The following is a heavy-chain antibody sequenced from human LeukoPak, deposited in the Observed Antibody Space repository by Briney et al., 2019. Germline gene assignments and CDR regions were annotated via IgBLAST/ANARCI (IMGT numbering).Heavy chain of an antibody. Sequence: GGSLRLSCAASGFTFSSYWMHWVRQAPGKGLVWVSRINSDGSSTSYADSVKGRFTISRDNAKNTPYLQMNSLRAEDTAVYYCARARTDNWNYVIRYSLGTDAFDIWGQGTMVTVSS. CDR3: ARARTDNWNYVIRYSLGTDAFDI. CDR1: GFTFSSYW. CDR2: INSDGSST. V-gene: IGHV3-74*01. J-gene: IGHJ3*02. D-gene: IGHD1-7*01.